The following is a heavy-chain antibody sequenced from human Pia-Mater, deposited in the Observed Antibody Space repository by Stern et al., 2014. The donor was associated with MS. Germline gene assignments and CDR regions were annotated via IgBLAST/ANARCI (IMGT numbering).Heavy chain of an antibody. D-gene: IGHD4-23*01. CDR2: VIPMFNTT. Sequence: VQLEESGPEERKSGSSVKVSCKASGGTFNNYAYSWVRQAPGQGLEWMGGVIPMFNTTEYAQKFQDRLTIIADESTSSAYMELNNLKIDDTAVYFCARFGGSAVWGQGTTVIVSS. J-gene: IGHJ6*02. V-gene: IGHV1-69*01. CDR3: ARFGGSAV. CDR1: GGTFNNYA.